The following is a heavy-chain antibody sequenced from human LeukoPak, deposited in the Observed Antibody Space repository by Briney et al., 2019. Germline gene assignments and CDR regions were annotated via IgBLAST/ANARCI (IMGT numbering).Heavy chain of an antibody. J-gene: IGHJ3*02. Sequence: GGSLRLSCAASGFTFSSYWMSWVRQAPGKGLEWVANIKQDGSEKYYVDSVKGRFTISRDNAKNSLYLQMNSLRAEDTAVYYCARDPGYYDFWSGYSPIDAFDIWGQGTMVTVSS. V-gene: IGHV3-7*01. CDR2: IKQDGSEK. D-gene: IGHD3-3*01. CDR3: ARDPGYYDFWSGYSPIDAFDI. CDR1: GFTFSSYW.